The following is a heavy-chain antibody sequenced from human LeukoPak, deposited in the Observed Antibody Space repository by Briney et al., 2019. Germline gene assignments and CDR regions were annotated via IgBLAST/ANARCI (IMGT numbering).Heavy chain of an antibody. V-gene: IGHV1-69*06. D-gene: IGHD5-12*01. CDR1: GGTFSSYA. CDR3: ARLSTIVATINVDYYYGMDV. J-gene: IGHJ6*04. Sequence: SVKVSCKASGGTFSSYAISWVRQAPGQGLEWKGGIIPIFGTANYAQKFQGRVTITADKSTSTAYMELSSLRSEDTAVYYCARLSTIVATINVDYYYGMDVWGKGTTVTVSS. CDR2: IIPIFGTA.